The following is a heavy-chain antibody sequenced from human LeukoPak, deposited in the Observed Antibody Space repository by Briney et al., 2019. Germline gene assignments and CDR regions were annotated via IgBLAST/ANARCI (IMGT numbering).Heavy chain of an antibody. D-gene: IGHD2-15*01. V-gene: IGHV3-33*01. Sequence: GGSLRPSCAASGFTFSSYGIHWVRQAPGKGLEWVAVIWYDGSNKYYADSVKGRFTISRDNSKNTLYLQMNSLRAEDTAVYYCARDKAGYCSGGSCYFGWFDPWGQGTLATVSS. J-gene: IGHJ5*02. CDR2: IWYDGSNK. CDR3: ARDKAGYCSGGSCYFGWFDP. CDR1: GFTFSSYG.